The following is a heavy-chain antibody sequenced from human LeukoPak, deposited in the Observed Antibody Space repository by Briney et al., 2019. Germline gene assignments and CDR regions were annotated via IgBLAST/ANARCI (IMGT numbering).Heavy chain of an antibody. Sequence: GGSLRLSCAVSGFTFRSYWMDWVRQDPGEGLVWVSRINPDGSTTTYADSVKGRFTISRDNARNTLYLQMDSLRAEDTALYYCARCLLTGNPGSLYAYWGQGALVTVSS. CDR2: INPDGSTT. J-gene: IGHJ4*02. CDR3: ARCLLTGNPGSLYAY. D-gene: IGHD1-14*01. V-gene: IGHV3-74*01. CDR1: GFTFRSYW.